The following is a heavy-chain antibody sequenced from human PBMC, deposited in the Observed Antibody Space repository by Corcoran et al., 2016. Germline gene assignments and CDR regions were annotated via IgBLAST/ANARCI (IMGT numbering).Heavy chain of an antibody. CDR1: GYTFTSYY. J-gene: IGHJ5*02. CDR2: INPSGGST. V-gene: IGHV1-46*01. CDR3: ARDLGVAANLWLSEGWFDP. Sequence: QVQLVQSGAEVKKPGASVKVSCKASGYTFTSYYMHWVRQAPGQGLEWMGIINPSGGSTSYAQKFQGRVTMTRDTSTSTVYMELSSLRSEDTAVYYCARDLGVAANLWLSEGWFDPWGQGTLVTVSS. D-gene: IGHD2-15*01.